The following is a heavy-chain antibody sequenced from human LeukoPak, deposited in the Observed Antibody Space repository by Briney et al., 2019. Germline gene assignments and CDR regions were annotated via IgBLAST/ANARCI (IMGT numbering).Heavy chain of an antibody. V-gene: IGHV3-7*01. CDR3: ARDKEAAVDFWSGYYPL. CDR2: IKRDGSEK. Sequence: GGSLRLSCAASGFIFSSYWMGWVRQAPGKGLEWVANIKRDGSEKYYVDSVKGRFTISRDNAQNSLYLQMNSLRAEDTAVYYCARDKEAAVDFWSGYYPLWGQGTLATVSS. D-gene: IGHD3-3*01. CDR1: GFIFSSYW. J-gene: IGHJ4*02.